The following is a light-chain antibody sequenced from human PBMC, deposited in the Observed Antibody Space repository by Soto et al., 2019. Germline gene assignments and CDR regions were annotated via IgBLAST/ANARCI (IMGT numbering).Light chain of an antibody. CDR3: QQCYGRPLT. J-gene: IGKJ4*01. Sequence: DIVMTQSPDSLAVSLGERATINCKSSQTILSSSNNKTYLVWYQQKPGQPPKLLISWASTRESGVPDRFSGNGSGTDFTLTISSLQAEDVAVYYCQQCYGRPLTFGGGTKVEIK. V-gene: IGKV4-1*01. CDR2: WAS. CDR1: QTILSSSNNKTY.